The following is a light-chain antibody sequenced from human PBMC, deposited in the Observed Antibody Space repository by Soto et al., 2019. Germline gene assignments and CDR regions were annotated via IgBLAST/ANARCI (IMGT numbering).Light chain of an antibody. CDR2: EVS. J-gene: IGLJ1*01. V-gene: IGLV2-14*01. CDR1: SSDVGGYNY. Sequence: QSALTQPASVSGSPGQSITISCTGTSSDVGGYNYVSWYQQHPGKAPKLMIYEVSNRPSGVSNRFSGSKSGNTASLTISGLQAKDEADYYCSSYTSSSTSVFGTGTKVTVL. CDR3: SSYTSSSTSV.